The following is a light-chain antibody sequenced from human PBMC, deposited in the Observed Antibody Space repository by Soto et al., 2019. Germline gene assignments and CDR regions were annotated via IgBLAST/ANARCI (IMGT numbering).Light chain of an antibody. CDR3: SSYTSTNTLV. J-gene: IGLJ1*01. Sequence: SVLTQPASVSASPGQSITISCIGTYSDIGGYKHVSWYQQHPGKAPKLIIYDASSRPSGISNRFSGSKSGNTASLTISGLQAEDEADYYCSSYTSTNTLVFGTGTKVPVL. CDR1: YSDIGGYKH. V-gene: IGLV2-14*03. CDR2: DAS.